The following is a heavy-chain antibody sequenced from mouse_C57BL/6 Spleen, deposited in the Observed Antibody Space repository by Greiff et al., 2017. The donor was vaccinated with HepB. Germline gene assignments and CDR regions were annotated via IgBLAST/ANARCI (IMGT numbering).Heavy chain of an antibody. D-gene: IGHD2-1*01. CDR3: ARVGIYGNYGAPYYYAMDY. CDR1: GYTFTSYW. Sequence: QVQLQQPGAELVRPGSSVKLSCKASGYTFTSYWMDWVKQRPGQGLEWIGNIYPSDSETHYNQKFKDKATLTADKSSSTAYMQLSSLTSGDSAVYYCARVGIYGNYGAPYYYAMDYWGQGTSVTVSS. V-gene: IGHV1-61*01. J-gene: IGHJ4*01. CDR2: IYPSDSET.